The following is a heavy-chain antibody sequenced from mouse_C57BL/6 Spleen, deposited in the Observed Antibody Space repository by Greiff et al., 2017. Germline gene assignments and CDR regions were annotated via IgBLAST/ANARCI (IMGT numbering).Heavy chain of an antibody. CDR2: ISYDGSN. D-gene: IGHD2-1*01. CDR3: ARDTYYYGNYDLDD. CDR1: GYSITSGYY. V-gene: IGHV3-6*01. J-gene: IGHJ2*01. Sequence: EVKLMESGPGLVKPSPSLSLPCSVTGYSITSGYYWNWIRQFPGNQLEWMGYISYDGSNNYNPSLKNRISITRDPSKNQFFLKLNSVTTEDTATYYCARDTYYYGNYDLDDWGQGTTLTVAS.